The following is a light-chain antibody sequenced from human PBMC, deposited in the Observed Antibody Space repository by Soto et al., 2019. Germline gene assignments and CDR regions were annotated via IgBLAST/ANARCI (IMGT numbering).Light chain of an antibody. J-gene: IGKJ1*01. CDR2: AAS. V-gene: IGKV1-9*01. CDR1: QGISSY. CDR3: QQLNSYPLT. Sequence: DIQLTQSPSFLSASVGDRVTITCRASQGISSYLAWYQQQPGKAPTLLIYAASTLQSGVPSRFSGSGSGTEFTLTISSLQPEDFATYYCQQLNSYPLTFGQGTKVEI.